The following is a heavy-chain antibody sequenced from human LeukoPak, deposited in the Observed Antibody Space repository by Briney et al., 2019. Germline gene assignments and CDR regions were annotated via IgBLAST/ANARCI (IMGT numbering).Heavy chain of an antibody. V-gene: IGHV5-51*01. Sequence: GASLKISCKGSGSIFTSYWIGWVRQMPGKGLEWMGIIYPGDSDTRYSPSFQGQATISADKSISTAYLQWSSLKASDTAMYYCARHRAYYGSGLDYWGQGTLVTVSS. J-gene: IGHJ4*02. D-gene: IGHD3-10*01. CDR2: IYPGDSDT. CDR1: GSIFTSYW. CDR3: ARHRAYYGSGLDY.